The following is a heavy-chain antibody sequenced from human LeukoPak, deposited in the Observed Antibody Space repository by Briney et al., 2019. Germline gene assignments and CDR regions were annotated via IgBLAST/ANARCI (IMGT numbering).Heavy chain of an antibody. Sequence: PGGSLRLSCRASGFTFRSYAMSWVRQAPGKGLEWVSTISDSGDDIYSAGSVKGRFTISRDNSKNTLSLEMNSLRVEDTAVYYCAKDRNRDEDFDCWGQGTPVTVSS. J-gene: IGHJ4*02. CDR1: GFTFRSYA. CDR3: AKDRNRDEDFDC. CDR2: ISDSGDDI. V-gene: IGHV3-23*01.